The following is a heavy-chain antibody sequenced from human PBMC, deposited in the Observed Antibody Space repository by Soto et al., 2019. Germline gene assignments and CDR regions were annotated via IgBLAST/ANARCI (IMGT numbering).Heavy chain of an antibody. CDR3: ASVGFRYGMDV. D-gene: IGHD1-26*01. CDR1: GGSFSDYY. CDR2: IIHSGGT. V-gene: IGHV4-34*12. Sequence: SETLSHTCAVYGGSFSDYYWSWIRQPPGKGLEWIGEIIHSGGTNCNPSLKSRVTISVDTSKNQFSLKLSSVTAADTAIYYCASVGFRYGMDVWGQGTTVTVSS. J-gene: IGHJ6*02.